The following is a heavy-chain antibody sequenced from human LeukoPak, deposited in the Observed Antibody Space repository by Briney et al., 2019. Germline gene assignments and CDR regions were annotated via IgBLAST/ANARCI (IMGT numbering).Heavy chain of an antibody. V-gene: IGHV1-46*02. Sequence: GSVKVSCKASGYTFNIYYIHWVRQAPGQGLDWMGIIKVSGGSTSYAQKFQGRVTVTRDTSTSTVYMELSSLKSEDTAVYYCALGGVVTASPHNWFDPWGQGTLVTVSS. CDR1: GYTFNIYY. J-gene: IGHJ5*02. CDR3: ALGGVVTASPHNWFDP. CDR2: IKVSGGST. D-gene: IGHD2-21*02.